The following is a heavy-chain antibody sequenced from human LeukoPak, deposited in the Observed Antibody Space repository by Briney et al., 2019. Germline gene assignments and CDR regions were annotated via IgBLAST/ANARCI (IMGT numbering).Heavy chain of an antibody. J-gene: IGHJ3*01. D-gene: IGHD5-18*01. V-gene: IGHV1-2*04. CDR2: INPNSGDT. Sequence: ASVKVSCKASGYTFTSYGISWVRQAPGQGLEWMGWINPNSGDTNYAQKFQGWVTMTRDTSISTAYMELSRLKSDDTAIYYCARGGGWGDTDTFVFWGQGTMVTVSS. CDR3: ARGGGWGDTDTFVF. CDR1: GYTFTSYG.